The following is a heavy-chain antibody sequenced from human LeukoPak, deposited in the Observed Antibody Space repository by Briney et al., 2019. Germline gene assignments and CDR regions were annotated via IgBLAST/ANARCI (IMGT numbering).Heavy chain of an antibody. D-gene: IGHD5-18*01. J-gene: IGHJ6*03. CDR3: ARDCGDSYGYPTDYYYYYMDV. CDR1: GFTFSSYS. V-gene: IGHV3-21*01. CDR2: ISSSSSYI. Sequence: GGSLRLSCAASGFTFSSYSMNWVRQAPGKGLEWVSSISSSSSYIYYAGSVKGRFTISRDNAKNSLYLQMNSLRAEDTAVYYCARDCGDSYGYPTDYYYYYMDVWAKGPRSPSP.